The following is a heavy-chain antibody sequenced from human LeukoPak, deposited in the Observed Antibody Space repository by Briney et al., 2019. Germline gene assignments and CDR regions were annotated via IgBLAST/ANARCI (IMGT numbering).Heavy chain of an antibody. CDR3: ARGRVVYSSSARWFDP. CDR1: GGSISSYY. V-gene: IGHV4-59*12. Sequence: SETLSLTCTVSGGSISSYYWSWIRQPPGKGLEWIGYIYYSGSTNYNPSLKSRVTVSVDTSKSQFSLKLSSVTAADTAVYYCARGRVVYSSSARWFDPWGQGTLVTVS. J-gene: IGHJ5*02. D-gene: IGHD6-6*01. CDR2: IYYSGST.